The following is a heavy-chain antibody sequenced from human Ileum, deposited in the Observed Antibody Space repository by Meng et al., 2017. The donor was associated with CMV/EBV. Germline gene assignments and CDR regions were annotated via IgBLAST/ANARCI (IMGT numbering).Heavy chain of an antibody. CDR2: ISNDGSNE. V-gene: IGHV3-33*05. CDR1: GFTFSNYG. CDR3: ARDGGTYCTANSCLIDY. Sequence: GESLKISCAASGFTFSNYGMHWVRQAPGKGLQWVACISNDGSNERYVDSVRGRFIISRDNSKNSLYLQMYGLRAEDTAVYYCARDGGTYCTANSCLIDYWGHGTLVTVSS. J-gene: IGHJ4*01. D-gene: IGHD2-8*02.